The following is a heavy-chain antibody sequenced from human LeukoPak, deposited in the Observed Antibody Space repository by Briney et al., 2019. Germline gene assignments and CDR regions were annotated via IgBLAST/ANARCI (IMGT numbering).Heavy chain of an antibody. V-gene: IGHV3-64*02. CDR1: GLSFSTSA. CDR2: ISSDGGST. D-gene: IGHD3-16*01. Sequence: GGSLRLSCAASGLSFSTSAMHWVRQAPGKGLEYVAAISSDGGSTYHADSVKGRFTISRDNSKNTLYLQMGSLRTEDMAMYYCARSSDSRFGELVLWGQATLVTVSS. CDR3: ARSSDSRFGELVL. J-gene: IGHJ1*01.